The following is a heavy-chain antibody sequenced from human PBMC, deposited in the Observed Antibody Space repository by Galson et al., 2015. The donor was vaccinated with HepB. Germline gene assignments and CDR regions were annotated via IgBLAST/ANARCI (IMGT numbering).Heavy chain of an antibody. V-gene: IGHV1-69*13. Sequence: SVKVSCKASGGTFSSYAISWVRQAPGQGLEWMGGIIPIFGTANYAQKFQGRVTITADESTSTAYMELSSLRSEDTAVYYCARDGGYCSSTSCSTGWFDPWGQGTLVTVSS. J-gene: IGHJ5*02. CDR3: ARDGGYCSSTSCSTGWFDP. D-gene: IGHD2-2*01. CDR1: GGTFSSYA. CDR2: IIPIFGTA.